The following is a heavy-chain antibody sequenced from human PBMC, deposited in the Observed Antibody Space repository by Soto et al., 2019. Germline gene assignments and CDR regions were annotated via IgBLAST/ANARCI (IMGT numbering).Heavy chain of an antibody. CDR2: INTGNGNT. V-gene: IGHV1-3*04. CDR3: ARDPGGWPDY. D-gene: IGHD2-15*01. Sequence: ASVKVSCKASGYTFTSYAMHWVRQAPGQRLEWMGWINTGNGNTKYSQKFQGRVTVTKDTSASTAYMELSSLRSEDTAVYYCARDPGGWPDYWGQGTLVTVSS. J-gene: IGHJ4*02. CDR1: GYTFTSYA.